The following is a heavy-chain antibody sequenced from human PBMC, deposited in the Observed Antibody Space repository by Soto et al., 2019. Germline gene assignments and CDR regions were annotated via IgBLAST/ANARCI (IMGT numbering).Heavy chain of an antibody. J-gene: IGHJ5*02. CDR2: IYATGTT. CDR1: GASISGFY. V-gene: IGHV4-4*07. Sequence: SETLSLTFTVSGASISGFYWSWIRKSAVKGLEWIGRIYATGTTDYNPSLKSRVMMSVDTSKKQFSLKLRSVTAADTAVYYCVRDRTKTLRDWFDPSGQVISVTVCS. D-gene: IGHD1-1*01. CDR3: VRDRTKTLRDWFDP.